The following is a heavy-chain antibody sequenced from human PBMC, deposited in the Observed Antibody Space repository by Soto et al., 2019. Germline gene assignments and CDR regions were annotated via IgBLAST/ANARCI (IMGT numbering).Heavy chain of an antibody. D-gene: IGHD1-1*01. CDR2: ISYDGSNK. CDR3: AKDITPTGTIYYYYGMDV. CDR1: GFTFSSYG. Sequence: GGSLRLSCAASGFTFSSYGMHWVRQAPGKGLEWVAVISYDGSNKYYADSVKGRFTISRDNSKNTLYLQMNSLRAEDTAVYYCAKDITPTGTIYYYYGMDVWGQGTTVTVS. J-gene: IGHJ6*02. V-gene: IGHV3-30*18.